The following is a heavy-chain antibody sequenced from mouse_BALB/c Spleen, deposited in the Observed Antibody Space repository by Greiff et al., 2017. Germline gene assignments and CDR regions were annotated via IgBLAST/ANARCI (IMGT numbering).Heavy chain of an antibody. V-gene: IGHV5-17*02. J-gene: IGHJ2*01. D-gene: IGHD1-1*01. CDR3: ARDYYGSSYVDY. CDR1: GFTFSSFG. Sequence: VQLKESGGGLVQPGGSRKLSCAASGFTFSSFGMHWVRQAPEKGLEWVAYISSGSSTIYYADTVKGRFTISRDNPKNTLFLQMTSLRSEDTAMYYCARDYYGSSYVDYWGQGTTLTVSS. CDR2: ISSGSSTI.